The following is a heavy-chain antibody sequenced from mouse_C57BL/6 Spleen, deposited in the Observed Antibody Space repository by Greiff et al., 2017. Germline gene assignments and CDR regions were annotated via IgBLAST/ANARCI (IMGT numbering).Heavy chain of an antibody. CDR1: GYSITSGYY. CDR3: AREGDGSSYGYFDV. D-gene: IGHD1-1*01. V-gene: IGHV3-6*01. Sequence: VQLKESGPGLVKPSQSLSLTCSVTGYSITSGYYWNCIRQFPGNKLEWMGYISYDGSNNYNPSLKNRISITRDTSKNQFFLKLNTVTTEDTATYYCAREGDGSSYGYFDVWGTGTTVTVSS. CDR2: ISYDGSN. J-gene: IGHJ1*03.